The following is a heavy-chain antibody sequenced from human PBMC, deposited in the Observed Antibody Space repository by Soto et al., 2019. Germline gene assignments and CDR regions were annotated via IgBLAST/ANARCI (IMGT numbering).Heavy chain of an antibody. Sequence: ASVKVSCKASGYTFTSYGISWVRQAPGQGLEWMGWISAYNGNTNYAQKLQGRVTMTTDTSTSTAYMELSSLRSEDTAVYYCARDDYGDIVGYFQHWGQGTLVTVS. CDR1: GYTFTSYG. D-gene: IGHD4-17*01. V-gene: IGHV1-18*01. J-gene: IGHJ1*01. CDR2: ISAYNGNT. CDR3: ARDDYGDIVGYFQH.